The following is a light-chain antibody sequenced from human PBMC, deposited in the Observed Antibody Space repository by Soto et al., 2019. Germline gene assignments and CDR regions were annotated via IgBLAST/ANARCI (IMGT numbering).Light chain of an antibody. CDR1: SSNIGRNS. Sequence: QSVLTQAPSVSGTPGQRVTITCSGSSSNIGRNSVNWYQHLPGTAPKLLTHGNNHRPSGVPDRFSGSKSGTSASLAISGLQPEDEADYCCAAWDDSLNEYVFGTGTKV. CDR2: GNN. CDR3: AAWDDSLNEYV. J-gene: IGLJ1*01. V-gene: IGLV1-44*01.